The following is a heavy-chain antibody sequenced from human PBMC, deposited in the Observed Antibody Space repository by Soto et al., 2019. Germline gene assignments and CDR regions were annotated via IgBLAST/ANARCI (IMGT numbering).Heavy chain of an antibody. CDR3: AKNWDTTSSSSSH. V-gene: IGHV3-23*01. J-gene: IGHJ4*02. CDR1: GFTFSTYA. D-gene: IGHD6-6*01. Sequence: GGSLRLSCAASGFTFSTYAMSWVRQAPGKGLEWVSAISGTGGSTYHADSVKGRFTISRDNSKNTLYLQMNSLRAEDTAVYYCAKNWDTTSSSSSHWGQGTLVTVSS. CDR2: ISGTGGST.